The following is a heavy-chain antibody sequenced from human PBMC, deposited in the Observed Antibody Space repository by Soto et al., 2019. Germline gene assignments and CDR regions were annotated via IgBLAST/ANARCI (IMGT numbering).Heavy chain of an antibody. CDR1: GFTFSTYT. CDR3: AKCPESCRYGMDV. CDR2: IYGSGGST. J-gene: IGHJ6*02. Sequence: PGGSLRLSCAASGFTFSTYTMNWVRQAPGKGLEWVSGIYGSGGSTFYADSVKGRFTISRDNSGDTLYLQMNSLRVEDTAVYYCAKCPESCRYGMDVWGQGTTVTVSS. V-gene: IGHV3-23*01.